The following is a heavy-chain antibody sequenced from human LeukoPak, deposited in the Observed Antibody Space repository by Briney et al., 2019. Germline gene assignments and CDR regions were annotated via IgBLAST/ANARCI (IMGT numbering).Heavy chain of an antibody. CDR2: IKQDGSEK. Sequence: EGSLRLSCAASGFPFSSYWMSWVRQAPGKGLEWVANIKQDGSEKYYVDSVKGRFTISRDNAKNSLYLQMNSLRAEDTAVYYCARGSPQVTMIVVVFDYWGQGTLVTVSS. CDR3: ARGSPQVTMIVVVFDY. V-gene: IGHV3-7*04. CDR1: GFPFSSYW. J-gene: IGHJ4*02. D-gene: IGHD3-22*01.